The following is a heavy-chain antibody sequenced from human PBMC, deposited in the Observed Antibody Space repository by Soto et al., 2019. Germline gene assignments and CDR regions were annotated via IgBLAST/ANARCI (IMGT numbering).Heavy chain of an antibody. V-gene: IGHV1-46*03. D-gene: IGHD2-15*01. J-gene: IGHJ3*02. CDR3: ARRGYCSGGSCYGAFDI. CDR1: GYTFTSYY. CDR2: INPSGGST. Sequence: ASVKVSCKASGYTFTSYYMHWVRQAPGQGLEWMGIINPSGGSTSYAQKFQGRVTMTRDTSTSTVYMELSSLRSEDTAVYYCARRGYCSGGSCYGAFDIWGQGTMVTVSS.